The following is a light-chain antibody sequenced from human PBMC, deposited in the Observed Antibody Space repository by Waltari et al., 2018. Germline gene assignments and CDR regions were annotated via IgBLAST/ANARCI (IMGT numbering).Light chain of an antibody. J-gene: IGKJ3*01. CDR2: DAS. CDR3: QQRSNWPL. Sequence: EIVLSQSPATLSLSPGERATPPCSASQSVSSYLAWYQQKPGQAPRLLIYDASNRATGIPARFSGSGSGTDFTLTISSLEPEDFAVYYCQQRSNWPLFGPGTKVDIK. CDR1: QSVSSY. V-gene: IGKV3-11*01.